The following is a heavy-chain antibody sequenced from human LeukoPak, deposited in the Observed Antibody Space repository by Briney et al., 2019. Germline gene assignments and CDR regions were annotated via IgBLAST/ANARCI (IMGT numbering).Heavy chain of an antibody. CDR1: GFPFSEYS. V-gene: IGHV3-48*01. D-gene: IGHD1-1*01. J-gene: IGHJ4*02. Sequence: GWSLRLSCTASGFPFSEYSMNWVRQVPGKGLEWIAYIGIDSGNTKYADSVRGRFTISADKTKNSLYLQMNSLRVDDTAVYYCARDHNYAFDNWGQGTLVSVAS. CDR3: ARDHNYAFDN. CDR2: IGIDSGNT.